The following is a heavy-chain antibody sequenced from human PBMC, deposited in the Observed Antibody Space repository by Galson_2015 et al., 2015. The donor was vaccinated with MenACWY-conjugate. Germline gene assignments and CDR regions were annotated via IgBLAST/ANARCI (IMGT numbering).Heavy chain of an antibody. J-gene: IGHJ6*03. V-gene: IGHV6-1*01. Sequence: CAISGDSVSSNSAAWNWIRQSPSRGLEWLGRTYYRSKWSSDYAVSVKSRITIIPDTSKNQFSLQLNSVTPEDTAVYYCAGESTVTNNYYYYMDVWGKGTTVTVSS. CDR1: GDSVSSNSAA. CDR2: TYYRSKWSS. D-gene: IGHD4-17*01. CDR3: AGESTVTNNYYYYMDV.